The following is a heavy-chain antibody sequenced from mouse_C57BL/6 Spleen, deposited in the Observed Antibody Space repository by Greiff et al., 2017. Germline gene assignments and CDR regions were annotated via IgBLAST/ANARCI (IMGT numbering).Heavy chain of an antibody. CDR1: GFTFSDYG. Sequence: EVNLVESGGGLVEPGGSLKLSCAASGFTFSDYGMHWVRQAPEKGLEWVAYISSGSSTIYYADTVKGRFTISRDNAKNTLFLQMTSLRSEDTAMYYCARRIRSGFDYFDYWGQGTTLTVSS. CDR3: ARRIRSGFDYFDY. V-gene: IGHV5-17*01. CDR2: ISSGSSTI. D-gene: IGHD3-1*01. J-gene: IGHJ2*01.